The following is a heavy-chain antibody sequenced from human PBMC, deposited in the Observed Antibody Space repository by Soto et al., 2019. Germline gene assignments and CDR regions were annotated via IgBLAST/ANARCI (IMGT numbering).Heavy chain of an antibody. CDR3: AKGSGASRPYYFDS. CDR2: TSGGGGYT. J-gene: IGHJ4*02. CDR1: GFTFTAYT. Sequence: GGSLRLSCAASGFTFTAYTMSWVRQAPGKGLEWVSATSGGGGYTWYADSVKGRFTISRDNSHNTLFLQMSSLRADDTAVYYCAKGSGASRPYYFDSWGQGTLVTVSS. V-gene: IGHV3-23*01.